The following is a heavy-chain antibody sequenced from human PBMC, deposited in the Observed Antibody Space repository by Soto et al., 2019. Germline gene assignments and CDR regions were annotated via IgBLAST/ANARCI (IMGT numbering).Heavy chain of an antibody. CDR1: GFTFSSYA. D-gene: IGHD3-16*01. J-gene: IGHJ4*02. CDR3: AKVGGRLEHESSIDF. CDR2: ISGSGGST. Sequence: EVQLLESGGGLVQPGGSLRLSCAASGFTFSSYAMTWVRQAPGTGLEWVSGISGSGGSTYHADSVKGRFTISRDNYKNTLYLQMNRLRAEDTATYYCAKVGGRLEHESSIDFWGPGTLVTVSS. V-gene: IGHV3-23*01.